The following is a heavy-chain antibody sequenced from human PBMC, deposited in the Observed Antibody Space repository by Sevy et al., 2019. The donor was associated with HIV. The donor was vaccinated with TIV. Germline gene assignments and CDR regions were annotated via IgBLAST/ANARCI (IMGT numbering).Heavy chain of an antibody. V-gene: IGHV1-69*13. D-gene: IGHD6-19*01. CDR1: GGTFNRYA. CDR3: ARLTVAGLGRWFDP. CDR2: IIPIFGTT. Sequence: ASVKVSCKASGGTFNRYAISWVRQAPGHGLEWLGGIIPIFGTTNYAQKFQGRVTITADESTSTAYMEVSSLRSEDTAVYYCARLTVAGLGRWFDPWGHGTLVTVSS. J-gene: IGHJ5*02.